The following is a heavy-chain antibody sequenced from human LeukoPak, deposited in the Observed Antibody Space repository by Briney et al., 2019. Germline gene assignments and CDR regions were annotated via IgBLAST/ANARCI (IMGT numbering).Heavy chain of an antibody. CDR1: GFTFTTYW. D-gene: IGHD5-18*01. CDR2: INSDGSIT. Sequence: GGSLRLSCAASGFTFTTYWMHWVRQAPGKGLVWVSHINSDGSITSYADSVKGRFTISRDNAKNTLYLQMNSLGAEDTAVYYCARDAVDTANAVWGQGTTVTVSS. CDR3: ARDAVDTANAV. V-gene: IGHV3-74*01. J-gene: IGHJ6*02.